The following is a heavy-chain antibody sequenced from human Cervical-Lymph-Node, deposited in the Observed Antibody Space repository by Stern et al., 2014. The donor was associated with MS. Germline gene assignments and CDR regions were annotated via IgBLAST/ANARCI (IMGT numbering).Heavy chain of an antibody. CDR1: GGSVSSTNW. Sequence: QVQLQESGPGLVKPSGTLSLTCAVSGGSVSSTNWWSWVRQSPGKGLEWIGNIYHSGASNYRPSLRSRVSILLDNSKNPLSLHLTSVTAADTAVYYCARERQQYCNSEGCSYWYFDLWGRGTLVTVSS. CDR3: ARERQQYCNSEGCSYWYFDL. V-gene: IGHV4-4*02. J-gene: IGHJ2*01. D-gene: IGHD2/OR15-2a*01. CDR2: IYHSGAS.